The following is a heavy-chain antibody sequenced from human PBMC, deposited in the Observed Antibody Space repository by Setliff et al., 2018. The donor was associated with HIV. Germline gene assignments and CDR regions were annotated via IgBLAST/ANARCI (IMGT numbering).Heavy chain of an antibody. V-gene: IGHV1-8*02. CDR1: GYTFSSYD. J-gene: IGHJ6*02. CDR3: ATTGPYSGSLYGMDV. CDR2: INPNSGGT. D-gene: IGHD1-26*01. Sequence: ASVKVSCKASGYTFSSYDINWVRQATGQGLEWMGWINPNSGGTNYAQKFQGRVTMTEDTSTDTAYMELSSLSFEDTAVYYCATTGPYSGSLYGMDVWGQGTTVTVSS.